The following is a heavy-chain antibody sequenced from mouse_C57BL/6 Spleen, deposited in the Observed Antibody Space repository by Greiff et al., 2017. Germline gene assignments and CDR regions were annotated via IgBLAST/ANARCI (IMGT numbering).Heavy chain of an antibody. J-gene: IGHJ2*01. CDR2: IHPNSGST. Sequence: QVQLQQPGAELVKPGASVKLSCKASGYTFTSYWMHWVKQRPGQGLEWIGMIHPNSGSTNYNEKFKSKATLTVDKSSSTAYMQLSSLTSEDSAVYYCARFSQLGYFDDWGQGTTLTVSS. V-gene: IGHV1-64*01. CDR3: ARFSQLGYFDD. CDR1: GYTFTSYW. D-gene: IGHD4-1*02.